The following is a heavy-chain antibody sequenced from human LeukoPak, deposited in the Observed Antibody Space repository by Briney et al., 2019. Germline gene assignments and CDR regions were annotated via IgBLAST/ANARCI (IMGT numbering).Heavy chain of an antibody. Sequence: GRSLRLSCAASGLTFSSYAMQWVRQAPGKRREWVAVISYDGSNKYYADSAKGRFTISRDNSKNTLYLQMNSLRAEDTGVYYCARDLSGSYEGYFDYWGQGTLVTVSS. CDR1: GLTFSSYA. CDR2: ISYDGSNK. CDR3: ARDLSGSYEGYFDY. D-gene: IGHD1-26*01. J-gene: IGHJ4*02. V-gene: IGHV3-30*01.